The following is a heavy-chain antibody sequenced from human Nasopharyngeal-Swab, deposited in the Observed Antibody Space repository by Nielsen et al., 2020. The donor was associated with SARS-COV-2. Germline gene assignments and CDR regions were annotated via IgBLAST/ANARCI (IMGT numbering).Heavy chain of an antibody. J-gene: IGHJ3*02. Sequence: SETLSLTCAVSGGSISSGGYSWSWIRQPPGKGLEWIGYIYHSGSTYYNPSLKSRVTISVDRSKNQFSLKLSSVTAADTAVYYCARAPITMIVVVTAFDIWGQGTMVTVSS. D-gene: IGHD3-22*01. CDR3: ARAPITMIVVVTAFDI. CDR1: GGSISSGGYS. V-gene: IGHV4-30-2*01. CDR2: IYHSGST.